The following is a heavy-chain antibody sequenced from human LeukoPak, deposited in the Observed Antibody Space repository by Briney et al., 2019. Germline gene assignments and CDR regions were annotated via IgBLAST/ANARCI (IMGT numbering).Heavy chain of an antibody. CDR3: AKMFSFYYHGMDV. V-gene: IGHV3-23*01. CDR1: GFTFSSYW. CDR2: ISGSGGTT. J-gene: IGHJ6*02. D-gene: IGHD2-15*01. Sequence: GGSLRLSCAASGFTFSSYWMSWVRQAPGKGLEWVSGISGSGGTTYYADSVKGRFTISRDNSKKTLYLQMNSLRAEDTAVYYCAKMFSFYYHGMDVWGQGTTVTVSS.